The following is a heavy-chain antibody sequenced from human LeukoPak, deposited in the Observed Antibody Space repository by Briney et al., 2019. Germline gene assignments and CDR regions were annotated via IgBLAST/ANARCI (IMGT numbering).Heavy chain of an antibody. CDR1: GYTFTGYY. J-gene: IGHJ5*02. V-gene: IGHV1-2*02. CDR2: INPNSGGT. D-gene: IGHD3-22*01. CDR3: ARGQYYYDSSGYYH. Sequence: ASVKVSCKASGYTFTGYYMHWVRQAPGQGLEWMGWINPNSGGTNYAQKFQGRVTMTRDTSISTAYMELSRLRSDDTAVYYCARGQYYYDSSGYYHWGQGTLVTVSS.